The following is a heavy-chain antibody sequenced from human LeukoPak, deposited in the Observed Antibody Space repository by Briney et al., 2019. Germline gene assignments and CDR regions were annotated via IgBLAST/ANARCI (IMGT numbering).Heavy chain of an antibody. V-gene: IGHV1-2*06. J-gene: IGHJ4*02. CDR1: GYTFTGYY. Sequence: GASVKASCKASGYTFTGYYMHWVRQAPGQGLEWMGRINPNSGGTNYAQKFQGRVTMTRDTSISTAYMELSRLRSDDTAVYYCAREMATIDFDYWGQGTLVTVSS. D-gene: IGHD5-24*01. CDR3: AREMATIDFDY. CDR2: INPNSGGT.